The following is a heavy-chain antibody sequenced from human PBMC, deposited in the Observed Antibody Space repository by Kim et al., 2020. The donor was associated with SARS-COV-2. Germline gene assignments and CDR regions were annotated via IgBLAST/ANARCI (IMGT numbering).Heavy chain of an antibody. CDR1: GYSFTSYW. J-gene: IGHJ4*02. CDR2: IYPGDSDT. Sequence: GESLKISCKGSGYSFTSYWIGWVRQMPGKGLEWMGIIYPGDSDTRYSPSFQGQVTISADKSISTAYLQWSSLKASDTAMYFCARIRRRGYYDSSAEFDYWGQGTLVTVSS. CDR3: ARIRRRGYYDSSAEFDY. V-gene: IGHV5-51*01. D-gene: IGHD3-22*01.